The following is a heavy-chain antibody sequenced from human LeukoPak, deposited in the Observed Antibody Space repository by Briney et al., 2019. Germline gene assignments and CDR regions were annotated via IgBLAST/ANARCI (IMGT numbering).Heavy chain of an antibody. CDR2: ISYDGSNK. Sequence: VGSLRLSCAASGFTFSSYAMHWVRQAPGKGLEWVAVISYDGSNKYYADSVKGRFTISRDNSKNTLYLQMNSLRAEDTAVYYCARVEYWGSKIYYYGMDVWGQGTTVTVSS. CDR1: GFTFSSYA. J-gene: IGHJ6*02. D-gene: IGHD2-8*02. CDR3: ARVEYWGSKIYYYGMDV. V-gene: IGHV3-30-3*01.